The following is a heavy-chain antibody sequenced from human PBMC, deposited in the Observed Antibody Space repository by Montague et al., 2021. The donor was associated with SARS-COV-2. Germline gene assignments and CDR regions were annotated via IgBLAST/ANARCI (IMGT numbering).Heavy chain of an antibody. V-gene: IGHV3-48*03. CDR1: GFPFSSYE. J-gene: IGHJ4*02. Sequence: YRRLSCAASGFPFSSYEMNWVRQAPGKGLEWASYISSSVSSIYYADSVKGRFTISRDKAKNSLYLQMNSLRAEDTAVYYCAREGYYDSSGYPLSYWGQGTLVTVSS. D-gene: IGHD3-22*01. CDR3: AREGYYDSSGYPLSY. CDR2: ISSSVSSI.